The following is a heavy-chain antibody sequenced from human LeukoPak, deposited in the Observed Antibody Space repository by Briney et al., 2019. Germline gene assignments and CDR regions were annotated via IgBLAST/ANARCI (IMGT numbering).Heavy chain of an antibody. Sequence: ASVKVSCKASGYTFTSYDINWVRQATGQGLEWMGWMNPNSGNTGYAQKFQGRVTITRNTSISTAYMELSSLRSEDTAVYYCARGLVMITFGGVTLFDYWGQGTLVTVSS. D-gene: IGHD3-16*01. CDR1: GYTFTSYD. CDR3: ARGLVMITFGGVTLFDY. CDR2: MNPNSGNT. J-gene: IGHJ4*02. V-gene: IGHV1-8*03.